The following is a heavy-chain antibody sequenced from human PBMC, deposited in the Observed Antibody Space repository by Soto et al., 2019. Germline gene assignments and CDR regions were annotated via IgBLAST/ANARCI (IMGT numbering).Heavy chain of an antibody. D-gene: IGHD1-26*01. CDR3: ARRWGGSLDY. Sequence: SETLSLTCTASGGSISSYYWSWIRQPPGKGLEWIGYIYYSGSTNYNPSLKSRVTISVDTSKNQFSLKLSSVTAADTAVYYCARRWGGSLDYWGQGTLVTVSS. V-gene: IGHV4-59*08. CDR1: GGSISSYY. J-gene: IGHJ4*02. CDR2: IYYSGST.